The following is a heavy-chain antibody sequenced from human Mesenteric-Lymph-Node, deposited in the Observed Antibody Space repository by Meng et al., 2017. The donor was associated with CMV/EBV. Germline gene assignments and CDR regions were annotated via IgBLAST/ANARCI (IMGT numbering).Heavy chain of an antibody. D-gene: IGHD3-3*01. CDR1: GYTFTSYY. V-gene: IGHV1-46*01. CDR3: ARDYDFWSGYYDTFDI. CDR2: INPSGGST. J-gene: IGHJ3*02. Sequence: ASVKVSCKASGYTFTSYYMHWVRQAPGQGLEWMGIINPSGGSTSYAQKFQGRVTMTRDTSTSTVYMELSSLRSEDTAVYYCARDYDFWSGYYDTFDIWGQGTMVTVSS.